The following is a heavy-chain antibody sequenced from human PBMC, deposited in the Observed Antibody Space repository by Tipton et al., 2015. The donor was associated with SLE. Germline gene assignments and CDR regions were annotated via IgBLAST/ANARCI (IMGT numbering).Heavy chain of an antibody. V-gene: IGHV3-9*01. CDR1: GFKFDNYA. CDR3: AKDPTMVQGVIMGGEFDY. D-gene: IGHD3-10*01. CDR2: ISWNSGNI. Sequence: RSLRLSCAASGFKFDNYAMHWVRQAPGKGLEWVSGISWNSGNIDYADSVKGRFTISRDNAKNSLYLQMNSLRAEDTALYYCAKDPTMVQGVIMGGEFDYWGQGTLVTVSS. J-gene: IGHJ4*02.